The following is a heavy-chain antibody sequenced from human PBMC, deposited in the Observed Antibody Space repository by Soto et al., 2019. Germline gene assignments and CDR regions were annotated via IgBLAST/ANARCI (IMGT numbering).Heavy chain of an antibody. D-gene: IGHD6-13*01. CDR1: GFSLSTSGVG. CDR2: IYWDDDK. J-gene: IGHJ6*02. CDR3: AHRKAAAGTYYYYGMDV. V-gene: IGHV2-5*02. Sequence: QITLKESGPTLVKPTQTLTLTCTFSGFSLSTSGVGVGWIRQPPGKALEWLALIYWDDDKRYSPSLKSSLTITQDTSKNQVVLTMTNMDPVDTATYYCAHRKAAAGTYYYYGMDVWGQGTTVTVSS.